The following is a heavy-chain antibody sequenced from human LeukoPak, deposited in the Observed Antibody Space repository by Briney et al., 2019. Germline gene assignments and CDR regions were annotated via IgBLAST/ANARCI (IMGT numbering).Heavy chain of an antibody. V-gene: IGHV3-7*01. CDR1: GFTFSSSW. J-gene: IGHJ3*01. D-gene: IGHD3-10*01. Sequence: PGGSLRLSCAASGFTFSSSWMSWVRQAPGKGLEWVANIKQDGSETYYVDSVRGRFTISRDNTKNSLYLQMDSLRAEDTAVYYCARKGNAFDFWGQGTMVTVSS. CDR3: ARKGNAFDF. CDR2: IKQDGSET.